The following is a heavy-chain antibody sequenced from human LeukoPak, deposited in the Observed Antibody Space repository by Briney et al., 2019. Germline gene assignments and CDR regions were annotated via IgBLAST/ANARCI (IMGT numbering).Heavy chain of an antibody. V-gene: IGHV3-53*01. J-gene: IGHJ4*02. CDR2: VYADGAT. CDR3: ARGGGYYGIDY. Sequence: GGSLRLSCAASGFIVNTNYMNWVRQAPGKGLEWVSVVYADGATYYADSVKGRFTVSRDNSKNTLYLQMNGLRAEDTAVYFCARGGGYYGIDYWGQGTLVTVSS. D-gene: IGHD4-17*01. CDR1: GFIVNTNY.